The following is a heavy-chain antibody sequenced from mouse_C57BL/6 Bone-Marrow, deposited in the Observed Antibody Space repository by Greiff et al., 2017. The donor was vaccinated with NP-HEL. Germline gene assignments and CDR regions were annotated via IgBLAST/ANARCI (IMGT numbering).Heavy chain of an antibody. CDR1: GYTFTDYY. CDR2: INPYNGGT. CDR3: ARCYYGSSYVWYFDV. V-gene: IGHV1-19*01. J-gene: IGHJ1*03. D-gene: IGHD1-1*01. Sequence: EVQLQQSGPVLVKPGASVKMSCKASGYTFTDYYMNWVKQSHGKSLEWIGVINPYNGGTSYNQKFKGKATLTVDKSSSTAYMELNSLTSEDSADYSGARCYYGSSYVWYFDVWGTGTTVTVSS.